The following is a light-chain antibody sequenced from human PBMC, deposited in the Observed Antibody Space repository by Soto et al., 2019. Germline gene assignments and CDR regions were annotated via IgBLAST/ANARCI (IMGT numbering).Light chain of an antibody. J-gene: IGKJ1*01. V-gene: IGKV3-20*01. Sequence: EIVLTQSPGTLSLSPGERATLSCRASQSVSSSYLAWYQQKPRQAPRLLIYGASSRATGIPDRFSGSGSGTDFTLTISRLEPEVFALYYCQQYGSSPVTFGQGTKVEIK. CDR2: GAS. CDR3: QQYGSSPVT. CDR1: QSVSSSY.